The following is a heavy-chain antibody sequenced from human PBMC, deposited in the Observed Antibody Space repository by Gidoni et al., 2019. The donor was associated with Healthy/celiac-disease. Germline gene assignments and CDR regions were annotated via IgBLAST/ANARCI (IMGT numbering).Heavy chain of an antibody. Sequence: EVQLLESGGGLVQPGGSLRLSCAASGFPFSSYAMSWVRQAPGKGLEWVSAISGSGGSTYYADSVKGRFTISRDNSKNTLYLQMNSLRAEDTAVYYCAKHWGSGSYFGVDYWGQGTLVTVSS. D-gene: IGHD1-26*01. CDR2: ISGSGGST. CDR1: GFPFSSYA. V-gene: IGHV3-23*01. J-gene: IGHJ4*02. CDR3: AKHWGSGSYFGVDY.